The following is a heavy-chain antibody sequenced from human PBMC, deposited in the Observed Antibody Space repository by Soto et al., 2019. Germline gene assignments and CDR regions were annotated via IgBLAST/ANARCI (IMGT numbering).Heavy chain of an antibody. CDR2: INKGGSEK. CDR1: GFTLSSYW. CDR3: GTADRGTAAGGTVK. J-gene: IGHJ4*02. D-gene: IGHD6-13*01. Sequence: EVQVVESGGGLVQPGGSLRLSCAASGFTLSSYWMTWVRQAPGKGLEWVANINKGGSEKYYVDSVKGRFTVSRDNAKNSLYLQRNSLRTEDTAVYYCGTADRGTAAGGTVKGGQGTLFTVSS. V-gene: IGHV3-7*01.